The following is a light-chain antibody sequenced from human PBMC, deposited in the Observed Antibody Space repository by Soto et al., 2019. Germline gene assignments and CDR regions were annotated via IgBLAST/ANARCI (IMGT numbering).Light chain of an antibody. CDR2: SAS. CDR3: HQTYSTPQT. CDR1: QTVTDY. Sequence: DIQMTQSPSSLSASVGDRVTITCRAGQTVTDYLNWYQHKPGKAPKLLIYSASTLQSGVPSRFSDSGSGTDFTLTITSLQPEDFGTYYCHQTYSTPQTFGQGTRVEIK. V-gene: IGKV1-39*01. J-gene: IGKJ1*01.